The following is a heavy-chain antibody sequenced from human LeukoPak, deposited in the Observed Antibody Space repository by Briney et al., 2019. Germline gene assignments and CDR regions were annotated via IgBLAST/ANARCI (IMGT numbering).Heavy chain of an antibody. V-gene: IGHV1-2*02. Sequence: ASVKVSCKASGYTFTGYYMHWVRQAPGQGLEWMGWINPNSGGTNYAQKFQGRVTMTRDTSISTAYMKLSRLRSDDTAVYYCARVGLGHRLGYCSGGSCYSGDYYYYYMDVWGKGTTVTVSS. J-gene: IGHJ6*03. CDR1: GYTFTGYY. CDR3: ARVGLGHRLGYCSGGSCYSGDYYYYYMDV. CDR2: INPNSGGT. D-gene: IGHD2-15*01.